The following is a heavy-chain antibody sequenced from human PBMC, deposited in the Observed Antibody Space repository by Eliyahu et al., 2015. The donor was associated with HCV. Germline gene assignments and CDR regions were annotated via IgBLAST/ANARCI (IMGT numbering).Heavy chain of an antibody. J-gene: IGHJ4*02. D-gene: IGHD5-24*01. CDR1: GFSFXSYT. CDR3: VRDRGSNGYNPLLGY. Sequence: DVQLVXSGGGLVKPGXSLRLXXAASGFSFXSYTMNWVRQIPGRGLEWIASITTTSTYIFYADSVKGRFTVSRDNAKSSLFLQMDSLRAENTAVYYCVRDRGSNGYNPLLGYWGQGTLVIVSS. CDR2: ITTTSTYI. V-gene: IGHV3-21*01.